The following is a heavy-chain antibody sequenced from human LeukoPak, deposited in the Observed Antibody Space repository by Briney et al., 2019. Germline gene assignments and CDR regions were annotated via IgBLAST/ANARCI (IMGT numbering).Heavy chain of an antibody. CDR1: SDSINKYF. J-gene: IGHJ6*03. CDR2: ISHSGNT. D-gene: IGHD2-2*01. Sequence: SETLSLTCTVSSDSINKYFWSWLRQSPGKGLEWIGYISHSGNTNYNPSLKSRVTISLDKSNNQFSLSLSSVAAADAAVYYCARSSIVVVPAATGYYMDVWGKGTTVTVAS. V-gene: IGHV4-59*01. CDR3: ARSSIVVVPAATGYYMDV.